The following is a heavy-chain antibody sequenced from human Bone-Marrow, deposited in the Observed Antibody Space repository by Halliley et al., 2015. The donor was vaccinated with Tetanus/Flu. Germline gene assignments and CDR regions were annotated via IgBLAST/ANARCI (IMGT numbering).Heavy chain of an antibody. Sequence: TLSLTCTVSGDSISSGISYWSWIRPFPGKGLEWIGYLYYSGSTYYNPSLKRRVIMSIETSENQVSLNLNSVTDADTAVYYCARERGGTTPCYVDSGGQGTLVTVSS. D-gene: IGHD1-7*01. CDR2: LYYSGST. V-gene: IGHV4-31*03. J-gene: IGHJ4*02. CDR3: ARERGGTTPCYVDS. CDR1: GDSISSGISY.